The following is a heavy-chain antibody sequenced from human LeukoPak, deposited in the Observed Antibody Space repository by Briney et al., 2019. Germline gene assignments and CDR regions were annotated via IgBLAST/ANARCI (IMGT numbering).Heavy chain of an antibody. J-gene: IGHJ4*02. D-gene: IGHD3-22*01. Sequence: SEILSLTCIVSGVSIRSYYWSWIRQPPGKGLEWIGYIYYTGSTSYNPSLKSRVTMSLDTSKNQFSLKLSSVTAADTAVYYCANYDGAPRYWGQGTLVTVSS. CDR2: IYYTGST. CDR3: ANYDGAPRY. CDR1: GVSIRSYY. V-gene: IGHV4-59*08.